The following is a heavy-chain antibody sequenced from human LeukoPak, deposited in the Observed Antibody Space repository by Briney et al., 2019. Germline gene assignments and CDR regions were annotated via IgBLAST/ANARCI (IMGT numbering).Heavy chain of an antibody. Sequence: TSETLSLTCTVSGGSVSSGSYYWGWIRQPPGKGLEWIGKIFSGGNTYYNPSLQRRVTISVDTSKNQFSLKVTSVTAADTAVYYCARSAVLASGGWDYWGQGTLVTVSS. CDR1: GGSVSSGSYY. CDR2: IFSGGNT. CDR3: ARSAVLASGGWDY. J-gene: IGHJ4*02. D-gene: IGHD2-15*01. V-gene: IGHV4-39*01.